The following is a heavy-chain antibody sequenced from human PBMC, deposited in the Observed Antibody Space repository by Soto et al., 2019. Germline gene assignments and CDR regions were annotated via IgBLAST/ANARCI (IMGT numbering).Heavy chain of an antibody. CDR3: ARVVWNEDDAFDI. D-gene: IGHD1-1*01. V-gene: IGHV3-74*01. CDR2: INSDGSAT. J-gene: IGHJ3*02. CDR1: GFTFSRHW. Sequence: EVQLVESGGGLVQPGGSLRLSCAASGFTFSRHWMYWVRQAPGRGLVWVSRINSDGSATNYAESVTGRFTISRDNAKNTLYLQMTSLRAEDTAVYYWARVVWNEDDAFDIWGQGTMVSGSS.